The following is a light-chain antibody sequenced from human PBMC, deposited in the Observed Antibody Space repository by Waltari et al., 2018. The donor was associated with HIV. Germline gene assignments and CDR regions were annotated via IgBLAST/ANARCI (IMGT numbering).Light chain of an antibody. CDR3: QQSYNPPRT. Sequence: EIQMTQSPSSLSASVGDRVTITCRASLSISTSLNWYQQKPGKAPNVLIYAASTLQSGVPSRFSGSESGTDFPLTISSLQPEDFATYYCQQSYNPPRTFGQGTKVELK. J-gene: IGKJ1*01. V-gene: IGKV1-39*01. CDR2: AAS. CDR1: LSISTS.